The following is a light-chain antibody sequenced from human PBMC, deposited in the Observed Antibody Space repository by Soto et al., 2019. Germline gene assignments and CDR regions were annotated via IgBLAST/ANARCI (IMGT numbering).Light chain of an antibody. CDR3: QQYVSSPYT. Sequence: EIVLTQSPGTLSLSPGERATLSCRASQSVSSSYLAWYQQKPGQAPRLLIYGASSRATGIPDRFSGSGSGTDFTLAISRLEPEDFAVYYCQQYVSSPYTFGQGTKREIK. V-gene: IGKV3-20*01. CDR1: QSVSSSY. J-gene: IGKJ2*01. CDR2: GAS.